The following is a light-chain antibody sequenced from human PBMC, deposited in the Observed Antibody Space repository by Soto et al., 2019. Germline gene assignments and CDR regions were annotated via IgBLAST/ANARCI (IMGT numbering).Light chain of an antibody. CDR1: QSVSSY. CDR3: HQRSNWPPIT. V-gene: IGKV3-11*01. CDR2: DAS. Sequence: EIVLTQSPATLSLSPGERATLSCRASQSVSSYLAWYQQKPGQAPRLLIYDASNRATGIPARFSGSGSGTNFTLTISSREPADFAVYYCHQRSNWPPITFGQGTRLEIK. J-gene: IGKJ5*01.